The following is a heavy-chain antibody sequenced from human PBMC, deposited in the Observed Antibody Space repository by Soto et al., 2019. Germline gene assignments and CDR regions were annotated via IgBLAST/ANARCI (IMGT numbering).Heavy chain of an antibody. D-gene: IGHD6-6*01. J-gene: IGHJ6*02. Sequence: PXEXLKISCQGSGYXFASYWLGWVRHMPGKDLECMGIIYPGDSDTRYSPSFQGQVTISAYKSLRTAYLQWTSLKDSDTALYYCARTRSFTLGFYYDGMDVWGQGTTGTVSS. V-gene: IGHV5-51*01. CDR3: ARTRSFTLGFYYDGMDV. CDR1: GYXFASYW. CDR2: IYPGDSDT.